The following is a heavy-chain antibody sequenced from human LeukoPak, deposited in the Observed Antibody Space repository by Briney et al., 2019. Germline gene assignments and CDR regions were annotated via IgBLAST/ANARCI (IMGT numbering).Heavy chain of an antibody. CDR2: ISGSGGST. CDR3: VKDSRGGSYLGPTEY. CDR1: GFTFSSYA. Sequence: GGSLRLSCAASGFTFSSYAMSWVRQAPGKGLEWVSAISGSGGSTYYADSVKGRFTISRDNSKNTLYLQMNSLRPEDTGVYYCVKDSRGGSYLGPTEYWGQGTLVTVSS. J-gene: IGHJ4*02. V-gene: IGHV3-23*01. D-gene: IGHD1-26*01.